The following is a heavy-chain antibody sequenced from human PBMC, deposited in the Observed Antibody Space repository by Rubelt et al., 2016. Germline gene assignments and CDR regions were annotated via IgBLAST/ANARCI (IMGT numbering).Heavy chain of an antibody. CDR1: GGSISSYY. D-gene: IGHD3-16*01. CDR3: ARDRFAGLTLFDY. V-gene: IGHV4-4*07. J-gene: IGHJ4*02. CDR2: IYTSGST. Sequence: QVQLQESGPGLVKPSETLSLTCTVSGGSISSYYWSWIRQPAGKGLEWIGRIYTSGSTNYNPSRRVCCTMAVDTSKNQCSLKLCVVTAAETAGYYCARDRFAGLTLFDYWGQGTLVTVSS.